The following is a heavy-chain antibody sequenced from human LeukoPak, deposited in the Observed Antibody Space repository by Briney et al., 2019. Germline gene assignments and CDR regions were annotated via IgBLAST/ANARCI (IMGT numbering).Heavy chain of an antibody. CDR2: IIPIFGTA. V-gene: IGHV1-69*05. D-gene: IGHD2-2*01. J-gene: IGHJ6*03. Sequence: SVKVSCKASGGTFSSYAISWVRQAPGQGLEWMGRIIPIFGTANYAQKFQGRVTVTTDESTSTAYMELSSLRSEDTAVYYCARASIVVVPAAAYYYYYMDVWGKGTTVTVSS. CDR1: GGTFSSYA. CDR3: ARASIVVVPAAAYYYYYMDV.